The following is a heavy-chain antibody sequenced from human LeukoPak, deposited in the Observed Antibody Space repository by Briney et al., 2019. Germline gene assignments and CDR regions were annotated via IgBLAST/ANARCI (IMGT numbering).Heavy chain of an antibody. V-gene: IGHV4-59*12. D-gene: IGHD1-26*01. J-gene: IGHJ4*02. CDR3: ARAYATSIVGATEIDY. CDR1: GDSITNYY. CDR2: IYYSGST. Sequence: SETLSLTCTVSGDSITNYYWNWIRQPPGKGLEWIGSIYYSGSTYYNPSLKSRVTISVDTSKNQFSLKLSSVTAADTAVYYCARAYATSIVGATEIDYWGQGTLVTVSS.